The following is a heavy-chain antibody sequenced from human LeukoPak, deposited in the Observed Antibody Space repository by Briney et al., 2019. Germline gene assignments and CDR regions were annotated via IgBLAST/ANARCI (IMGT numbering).Heavy chain of an antibody. Sequence: SETLSLTCTVSTDFISSYYWSWIRQPPGKGLEWIAFISSSGITNYNPSLKSRVSTSADTSKNQFSLNVSSVTAADTAVYYCARGGASSQWFDPWGQGTLVTVSS. V-gene: IGHV4-59*01. CDR1: TDFISSYY. CDR3: ARGGASSQWFDP. J-gene: IGHJ5*02. D-gene: IGHD2-15*01. CDR2: ISSSGIT.